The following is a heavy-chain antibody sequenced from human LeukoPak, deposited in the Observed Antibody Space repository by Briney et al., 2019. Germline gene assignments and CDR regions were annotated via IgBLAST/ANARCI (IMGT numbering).Heavy chain of an antibody. V-gene: IGHV4-4*07. D-gene: IGHD6-13*01. J-gene: IGHJ4*02. CDR2: MSISRST. Sequence: PSETLSLTCTVSGGSMSSYYWSWIRQPAGKGLEWIGRMSISRSTNYNPSLKSRVTMSGDTSKSQFSLKLTSVTAADTAVYFCARGKAAAGTVLEYWGQGTLVTVSS. CDR1: GGSMSSYY. CDR3: ARGKAAAGTVLEY.